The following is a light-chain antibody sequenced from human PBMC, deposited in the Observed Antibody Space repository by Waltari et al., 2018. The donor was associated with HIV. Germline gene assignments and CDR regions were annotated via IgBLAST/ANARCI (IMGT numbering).Light chain of an antibody. V-gene: IGLV2-11*01. CDR3: CSFAGSYTLV. J-gene: IGLJ3*02. Sequence: QSALTQPRSVSGSPGQSVTISCTGTSRDIGDYNYVPWYQQHPGKAPKLMIYDVTKRPSGVPDRFSGSKSGNTASLTISGLQAEDEAAYYCCSFAGSYTLVFGGGTKLTVL. CDR2: DVT. CDR1: SRDIGDYNY.